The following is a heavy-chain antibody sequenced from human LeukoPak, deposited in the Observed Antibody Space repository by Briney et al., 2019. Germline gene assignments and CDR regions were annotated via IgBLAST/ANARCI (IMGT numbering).Heavy chain of an antibody. CDR1: GGSISGSSYY. CDR2: IYYSGST. CDR3: AREALWPLWSP. D-gene: IGHD5-18*01. Sequence: PSETLSLTCTVSGGSISGSSYYWGWIRQPPGKGLEWIGSIYYSGSTYYNPSLKSRVTISVDTSKNQFSLKLSSVTAADTAVYYCAREALWPLWSPWGQGTLVTVSS. J-gene: IGHJ5*02. V-gene: IGHV4-39*07.